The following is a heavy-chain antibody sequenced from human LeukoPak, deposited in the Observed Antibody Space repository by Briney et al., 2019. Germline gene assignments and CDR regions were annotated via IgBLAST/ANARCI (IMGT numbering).Heavy chain of an antibody. V-gene: IGHV4-59*08. CDR2: IYYSGST. CDR1: GGSISSYY. CDR3: ARHLNWGSAFDY. D-gene: IGHD7-27*01. J-gene: IGHJ4*02. Sequence: SETLSFTCTVSGGSISSYYWSWIRQPPGKGLEWIGYIYYSGSTNYNPPLKSRVTISVDTSKNQFSLKVSSVTAADTAVYYCARHLNWGSAFDYWGQGTLVTVSS.